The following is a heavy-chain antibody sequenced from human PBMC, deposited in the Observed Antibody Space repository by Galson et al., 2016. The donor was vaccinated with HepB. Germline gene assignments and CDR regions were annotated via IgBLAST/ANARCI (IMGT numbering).Heavy chain of an antibody. Sequence: SLRLSCAASGFTFQNYGMSWVRQAPGKGLEWVSAISGSGGSRYYADSVKGRFTISRDNSKNTVYLQMNSLRAEDTAVYYCAKSTIAAYGYFDLWGRGTLVTVSS. V-gene: IGHV3-23*01. J-gene: IGHJ2*01. CDR3: AKSTIAAYGYFDL. CDR2: ISGSGGSR. CDR1: GFTFQNYG. D-gene: IGHD6-6*01.